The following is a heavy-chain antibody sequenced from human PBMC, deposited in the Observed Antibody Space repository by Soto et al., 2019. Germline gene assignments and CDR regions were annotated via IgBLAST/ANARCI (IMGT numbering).Heavy chain of an antibody. CDR2: ISSSSSYI. J-gene: IGHJ6*02. CDR3: ARTGIAVAGLYYYYGMDV. V-gene: IGHV3-21*01. Sequence: ESGGGLVKPGGSLRLSCAASGFTFSSYSMNWVRQAPGKGLEWVSSISSSSSYIYYADSVKGRFTISRDNAKNSLYLQMNSLRAEDTAVYYCARTGIAVAGLYYYYGMDVWGQGTTVTVSS. CDR1: GFTFSSYS. D-gene: IGHD6-19*01.